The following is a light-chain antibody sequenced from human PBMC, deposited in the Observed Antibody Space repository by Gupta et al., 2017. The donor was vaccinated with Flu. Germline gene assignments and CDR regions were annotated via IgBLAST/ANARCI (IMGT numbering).Light chain of an antibody. Sequence: SYELTQPPSVSVSPGQTASITCSGDKLGDKYASWYQQKPGQSPVLVIHHDTKRPSGIPERFSGSNSGNTATLTISGTQPMDEADYYCQAWDSGTVFGGGTKLTVL. CDR1: KLGDKY. V-gene: IGLV3-1*01. CDR2: HDT. CDR3: QAWDSGTV. J-gene: IGLJ3*02.